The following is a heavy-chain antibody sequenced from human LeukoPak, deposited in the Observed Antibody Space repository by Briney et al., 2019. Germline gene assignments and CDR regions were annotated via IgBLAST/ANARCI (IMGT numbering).Heavy chain of an antibody. CDR1: GFTFSSYA. CDR3: ANGLSLSRYGDYFDY. CDR2: ISGSGGST. D-gene: IGHD3-16*01. V-gene: IGHV3-23*01. J-gene: IGHJ4*02. Sequence: GGSLRLSCAASGFTFSSYATSWVRQAPGKGLEWVSAISGSGGSTYYADSVKGRFTISRDNSKNTLYLQMNSLRAEDTAVYYCANGLSLSRYGDYFDYWGQGTLVTVSS.